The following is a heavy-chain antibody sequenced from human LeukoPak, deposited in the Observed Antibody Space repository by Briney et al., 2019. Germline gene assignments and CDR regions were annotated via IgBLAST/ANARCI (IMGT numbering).Heavy chain of an antibody. D-gene: IGHD5-12*01. Sequence: SVKVSCKASGGTFSSYAISWVRQAPGQGLEWMGRIIPIFGTANYALKFQGRVTITTDESTSTAYMELSSLRSEDTAVYYCARSLYSGYVYWFDPWGQGTLVTVSS. CDR2: IIPIFGTA. CDR1: GGTFSSYA. J-gene: IGHJ5*02. V-gene: IGHV1-69*05. CDR3: ARSLYSGYVYWFDP.